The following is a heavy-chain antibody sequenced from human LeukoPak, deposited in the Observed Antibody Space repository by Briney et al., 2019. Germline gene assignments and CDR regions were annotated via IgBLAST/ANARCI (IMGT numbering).Heavy chain of an antibody. J-gene: IGHJ6*03. CDR1: GGSIRSSTSY. V-gene: IGHV4-39*07. CDR3: ARTTEAHSWRTRYYDYYMDV. Sequence: KPSETLSLTCTVSGGSIRSSTSYWGWIRQPPGKGLEWIGSIYYSGTTNYNPSLKSRVTISVDTSKNQFSLKLSSVTAADTAVYYCARTTEAHSWRTRYYDYYMDVWGKGTTVTVSS. D-gene: IGHD6-13*01. CDR2: IYYSGTT.